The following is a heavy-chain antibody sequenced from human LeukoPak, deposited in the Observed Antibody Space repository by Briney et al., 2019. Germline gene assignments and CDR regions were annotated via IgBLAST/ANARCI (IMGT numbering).Heavy chain of an antibody. CDR3: VRGLVSFY. CDR1: GFTVSSNY. V-gene: IGHV3-23*01. J-gene: IGHJ4*02. CDR2: ISGSGGST. Sequence: GGSLRLPCAASGFTVSSNYMSWVRQAPGKGLEWVSAISGSGGSTYYADSVKGRFTISRDNSKNTLYLQMNSLRAEDTAVYYCVRGLVSFYWGQGTLVTVSS. D-gene: IGHD3/OR15-3a*01.